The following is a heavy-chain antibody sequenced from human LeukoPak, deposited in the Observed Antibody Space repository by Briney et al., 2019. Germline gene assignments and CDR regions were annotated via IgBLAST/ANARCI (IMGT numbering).Heavy chain of an antibody. CDR2: MNPKSGNT. Sequence: RWASVKVSCKASGYPFSNYDINWVRQAPGQGLEWMGWMNPKSGNTGYGQKFQGRVTMTRVTSITTAYMELRSLRSDDTAVYYCTKASLAFGTKYFDPWGQGTLVTVSS. D-gene: IGHD3-10*01. CDR1: GYPFSNYD. V-gene: IGHV1-8*01. CDR3: TKASLAFGTKYFDP. J-gene: IGHJ5*02.